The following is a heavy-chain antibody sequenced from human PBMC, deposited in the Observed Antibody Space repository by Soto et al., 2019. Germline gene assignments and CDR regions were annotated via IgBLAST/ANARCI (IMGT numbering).Heavy chain of an antibody. CDR3: AKWNGYGDH. J-gene: IGHJ4*02. CDR1: GFSFSTYG. D-gene: IGHD1-1*01. Sequence: VQLLESGGGLVQPGGSLRLSCAVSGFSFSTYGVTWVRQAPGKGLEWVSGVSGGSGTTHYADSVKGRFTITGDTSKNTVYLQMNSRRVEDTAVYYCAKWNGYGDHWGQGTLVTVSS. CDR2: VSGGSGTT. V-gene: IGHV3-23*01.